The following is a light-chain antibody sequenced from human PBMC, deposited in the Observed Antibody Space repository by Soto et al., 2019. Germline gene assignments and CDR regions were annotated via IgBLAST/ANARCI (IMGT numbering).Light chain of an antibody. Sequence: EIVLTQSPGTLSLSPGERATLSCRASQSVSNSYLAWYQQKPGQAPRLLIYGASSRATGAPDRFSGSGSGXXXXXXXXRLEPEDFXVYYCQQYGSSPITFGGGTKVEIK. J-gene: IGKJ4*01. CDR2: GAS. CDR3: QQYGSSPIT. CDR1: QSVSNSY. V-gene: IGKV3-20*01.